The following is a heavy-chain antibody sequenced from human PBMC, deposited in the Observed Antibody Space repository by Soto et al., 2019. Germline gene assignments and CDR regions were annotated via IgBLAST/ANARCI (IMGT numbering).Heavy chain of an antibody. D-gene: IGHD3-16*01. Sequence: EVQLVESEGGLVQPGRSLRLSCAASGFTFDDYAMHWVRQAPGKGLEWVSGISWNSGSIGYADSVKGRFTISRDNAKNSLYLQMNSLRAEDTALYYCAKDRGDYFDYWGQGTLVTVSS. CDR2: ISWNSGSI. J-gene: IGHJ4*02. CDR3: AKDRGDYFDY. CDR1: GFTFDDYA. V-gene: IGHV3-9*01.